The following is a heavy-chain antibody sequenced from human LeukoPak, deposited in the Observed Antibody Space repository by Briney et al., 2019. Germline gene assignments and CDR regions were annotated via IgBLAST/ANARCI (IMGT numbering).Heavy chain of an antibody. CDR3: ARGIESYGDYGY. J-gene: IGHJ4*02. V-gene: IGHV4-59*01. CDR2: MYNSGST. D-gene: IGHD4-17*01. CDR1: GGSICGSY. Sequence: SETLSLTCTVPGGSICGSYWSWIWQPPGKGLEWIGYMYNSGSTNYNPSLKRRVTISIYKSKNQFSLSLKFPPTPAAAIYYCARGIESYGDYGYWGQGNLVTVSS.